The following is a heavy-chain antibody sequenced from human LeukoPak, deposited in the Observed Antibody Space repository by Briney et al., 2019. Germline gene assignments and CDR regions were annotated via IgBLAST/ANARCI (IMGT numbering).Heavy chain of an antibody. Sequence: SETLSLTCTVSGGSISSSSYYWGWIRQPPGKGREWIGSIYYSGSTYYNPSLKSRVTISVDTSKNQFSLKLSSVTAADTAVYYCARLVHVDIVATIEGGDYWGQGTLVTVSS. D-gene: IGHD5-12*01. J-gene: IGHJ4*02. CDR1: GGSISSSSYY. CDR3: ARLVHVDIVATIEGGDY. V-gene: IGHV4-39*01. CDR2: IYYSGST.